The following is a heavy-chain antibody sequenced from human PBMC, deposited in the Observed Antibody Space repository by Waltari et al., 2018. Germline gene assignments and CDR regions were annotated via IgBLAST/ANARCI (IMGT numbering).Heavy chain of an antibody. V-gene: IGHV4-39*01. J-gene: IGHJ4*02. CDR3: ARHMPYYDSIYYFDY. D-gene: IGHD3-3*01. CDR2: LYYTGNT. Sequence: QLQLQESGPGLVMSSATLSLICSFSGGSITSSSFFWGWLRQPPGKGLEWIGSLYYTGNTYYNPSLKSRVTISADTSKNQFSLKLSSVTAADTAVYYCARHMPYYDSIYYFDYWGQGTLVTVSS. CDR1: GGSITSSSFF.